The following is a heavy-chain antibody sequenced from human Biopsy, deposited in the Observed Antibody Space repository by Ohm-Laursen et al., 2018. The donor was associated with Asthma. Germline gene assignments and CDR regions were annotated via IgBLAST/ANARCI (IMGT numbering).Heavy chain of an antibody. J-gene: IGHJ4*02. V-gene: IGHV3-30*18. CDR1: GFTFSNYA. CDR2: ISFDGSNE. Sequence: SLRLSRAASGFTFSNYAMSWVRQAPGKGLEWVAVISFDGSNEDYADSVKGRFTISRDNSKNTLFLEMNSLRPEDTAVYYCAKELFPGWELRRGPDSWGQGTLVTVSS. D-gene: IGHD1-26*01. CDR3: AKELFPGWELRRGPDS.